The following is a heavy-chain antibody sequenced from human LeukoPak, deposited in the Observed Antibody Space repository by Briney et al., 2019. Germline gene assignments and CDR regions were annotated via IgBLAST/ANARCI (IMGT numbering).Heavy chain of an antibody. CDR2: ISGSADAT. D-gene: IGHD6-13*01. Sequence: GGSLRLSCAAFGFTFNRYAMSWVRQAPGKGLEWVSAISGSADATYYADSVKGRFTISRDNSKNTLFLQMNSLRAEDTAVYYCATSPRWGYSSSLGYWGQGTLVTVSS. V-gene: IGHV3-23*01. CDR3: ATSPRWGYSSSLGY. J-gene: IGHJ4*02. CDR1: GFTFNRYA.